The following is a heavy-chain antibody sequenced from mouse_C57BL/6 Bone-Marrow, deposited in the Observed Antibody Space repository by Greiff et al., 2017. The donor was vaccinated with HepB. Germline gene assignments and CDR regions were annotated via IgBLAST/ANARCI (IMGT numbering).Heavy chain of an antibody. D-gene: IGHD2-14*01. CDR3: ASPSYYREAWFAY. V-gene: IGHV5-4*01. J-gene: IGHJ3*01. Sequence: EVQRVESGGGLVKPGGSLKLSCAASGFTFSSYAMSWVRQTPEKRLEWVATISDGGSYTYYPDNVKGRFTISRDNAENNLYLQMSHLKSEDTAMYYCASPSYYREAWFAYWGQGTLVTVSA. CDR2: ISDGGSYT. CDR1: GFTFSSYA.